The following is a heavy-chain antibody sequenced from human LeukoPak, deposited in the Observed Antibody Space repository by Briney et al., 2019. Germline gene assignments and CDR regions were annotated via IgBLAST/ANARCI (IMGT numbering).Heavy chain of an antibody. CDR3: ARDRDPVSYFDY. D-gene: IGHD1-14*01. J-gene: IGHJ4*02. CDR1: GFTFSDYY. Sequence: GGSLRLSCAASGFTFSDYYMSWIRQAPGKGLEWVSYISSSGSTIYYADSVKGRFTVSRDNAKNSLYLQMNSLRAEDTAVYYCARDRDPVSYFDYWGQGTLVTVSS. CDR2: ISSSGSTI. V-gene: IGHV3-11*01.